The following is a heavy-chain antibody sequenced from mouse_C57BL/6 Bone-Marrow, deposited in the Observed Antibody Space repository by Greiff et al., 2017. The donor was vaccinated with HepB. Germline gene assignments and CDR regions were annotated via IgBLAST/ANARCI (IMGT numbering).Heavy chain of an antibody. J-gene: IGHJ3*01. Sequence: QVQLQQSGAELARPGASVKLSCKASGYTFTSYGISWVKQRTGQGLEWIGEIYPRSGNTYYNEKFKGKATLTADKSSSTAYMELRSLTSEDSAVYFWARSDYYGSVGFAYWGQGTLVTVSA. CDR3: ARSDYYGSVGFAY. D-gene: IGHD1-1*01. V-gene: IGHV1-81*01. CDR2: IYPRSGNT. CDR1: GYTFTSYG.